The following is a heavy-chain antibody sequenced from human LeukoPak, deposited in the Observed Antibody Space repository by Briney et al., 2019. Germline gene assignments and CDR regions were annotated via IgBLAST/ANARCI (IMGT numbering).Heavy chain of an antibody. CDR2: IYHSGST. CDR1: GGSITNNNW. CDR3: ARSRAAAGSYLFDL. V-gene: IGHV4-4*02. D-gene: IGHD6-13*01. J-gene: IGHJ4*02. Sequence: PSETLSLTCAVSGGSITNNNWWSWVRQPPGKGLEWIGEIYHSGSTNYNPSLQSRVTISVDKSKNQFSLKLSSVTAADTAVYYCARSRAAAGSYLFDLWGQGTLVTVSS.